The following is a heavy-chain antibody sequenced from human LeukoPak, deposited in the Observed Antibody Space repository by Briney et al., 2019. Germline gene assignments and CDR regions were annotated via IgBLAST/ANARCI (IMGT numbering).Heavy chain of an antibody. V-gene: IGHV4-59*01. Sequence: SETLSLTCTVSGGSISSYYWSWIRQPPGKGLEWIGYIYYSGSTNYNPSLKSRVTISVDTSKNQFSLKLSSVTAADTAVYYCARDPRGGYNRSGYYYYGMDVWGQGTTVTVSS. D-gene: IGHD5-24*01. CDR1: GGSISSYY. CDR2: IYYSGST. J-gene: IGHJ6*02. CDR3: ARDPRGGYNRSGYYYYGMDV.